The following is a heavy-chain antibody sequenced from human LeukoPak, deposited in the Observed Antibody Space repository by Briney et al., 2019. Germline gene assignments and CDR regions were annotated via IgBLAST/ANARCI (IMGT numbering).Heavy chain of an antibody. CDR1: GLAFSTYS. J-gene: IGHJ4*02. Sequence: PGGSLRLSCAPSGLAFSTYSMSWVRHAPGKGLYCVSDISASGSSKYYADSVTGRFTTSRDNSKNPLYLQMNSLTAEDTAVYYCAKDAAGPEYWGQGTLVTVSS. D-gene: IGHD6-13*01. V-gene: IGHV3-23*01. CDR3: AKDAAGPEY. CDR2: ISASGSSK.